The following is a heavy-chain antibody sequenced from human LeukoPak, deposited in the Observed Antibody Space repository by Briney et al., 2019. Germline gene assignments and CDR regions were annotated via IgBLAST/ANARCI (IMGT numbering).Heavy chain of an antibody. D-gene: IGHD1-14*01. CDR2: IWYDGSNK. CDR3: ATGGFRNYYFDY. CDR1: GFTFSSYG. J-gene: IGHJ4*02. V-gene: IGHV3-33*01. Sequence: GGSLRLSCAASGFTFSSYGMHWVRQAPGKGLEWVAVIWYDGSNKYYADSVKGRFTISRDNSKNTLYLQMNRLRAEDTAVYYCATGGFRNYYFDYWGQGTLVTVSS.